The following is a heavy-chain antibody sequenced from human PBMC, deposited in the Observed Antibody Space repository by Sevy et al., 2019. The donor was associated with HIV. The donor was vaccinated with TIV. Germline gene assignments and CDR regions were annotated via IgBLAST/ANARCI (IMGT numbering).Heavy chain of an antibody. CDR3: AREGGYTDQGMDV. D-gene: IGHD5-12*01. V-gene: IGHV3-48*01. Sequence: GGSLRLSCAASGFTFSNYDMNWVRQAPGKGVEWVSYISSDSSRIYYADSVKGRLIISRDNAKNSLYVQMNRLRAEDTAVYYCAREGGYTDQGMDVWGQGTTVTVSS. CDR2: ISSDSSRI. CDR1: GFTFSNYD. J-gene: IGHJ6*02.